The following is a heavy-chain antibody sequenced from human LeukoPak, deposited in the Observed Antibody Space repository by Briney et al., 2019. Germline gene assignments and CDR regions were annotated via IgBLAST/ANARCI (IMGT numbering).Heavy chain of an antibody. CDR1: GFTFSSYY. CDR3: ARAYCSGGSCYPFDY. CDR2: ISSSSSKI. D-gene: IGHD2-15*01. V-gene: IGHV3-21*01. J-gene: IGHJ4*02. Sequence: GRSLRLSCAASGFTFSSYYMNWVRQAPGKGLEWVSSISSSSSKIYYADLVKGRFTISRDTAKNSLYLQMNSLRAEDTVVYCCARAYCSGGSCYPFDYWGQGTLIAVSS.